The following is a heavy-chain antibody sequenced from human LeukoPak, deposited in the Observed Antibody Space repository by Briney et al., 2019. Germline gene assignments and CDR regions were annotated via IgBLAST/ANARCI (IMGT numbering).Heavy chain of an antibody. J-gene: IGHJ4*02. V-gene: IGHV4-61*02. CDR2: IYTSGST. CDR1: GDSIRSGTYY. Sequence: SETLSLTCSVSGDSIRSGTYYWSWLRQPAGKGLEWIGRIYTSGSTSYNPSLKSRVTISVDTSKNQFSLKLTSVTAADTAVYCCARGGGATRIDYWGQGTLVTVSS. CDR3: ARGGGATRIDY. D-gene: IGHD5-12*01.